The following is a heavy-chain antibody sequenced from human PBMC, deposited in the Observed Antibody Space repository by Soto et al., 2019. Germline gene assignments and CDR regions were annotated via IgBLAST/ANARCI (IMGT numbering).Heavy chain of an antibody. CDR1: GFTFSSSA. CDR3: AARPRSDGTYDFDS. D-gene: IGHD3-16*01. J-gene: IGHJ4*02. V-gene: IGHV1-58*01. CDR2: IVVGSANT. Sequence: QMQLVQSGPEVKKPGTSVKVSCKTSGFTFSSSAVQWVRQARGQHLEWIGWIVVGSANTNYAQKFQERVTIARDMSTSTVYMEMRSLGSDDTAVYFCAARPRSDGTYDFDSWGQGTLVTVAS.